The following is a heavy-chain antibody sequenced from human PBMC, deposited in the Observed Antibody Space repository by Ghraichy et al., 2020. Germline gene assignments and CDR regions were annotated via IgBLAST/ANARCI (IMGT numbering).Heavy chain of an antibody. CDR3: AKRSSYYGPEGWYFDL. CDR2: ISGSGGST. CDR1: GFTFSSYA. Sequence: GESLNISCAASGFTFSSYAMSWVRQAPGKGLEWVSAISGSGGSTYYADSVKGRFTISRDNSKNTLYLQMNSLRAEDTAVYYCAKRSSYYGPEGWYFDLWGRGTLVTVSS. D-gene: IGHD3-10*01. V-gene: IGHV3-23*01. J-gene: IGHJ2*01.